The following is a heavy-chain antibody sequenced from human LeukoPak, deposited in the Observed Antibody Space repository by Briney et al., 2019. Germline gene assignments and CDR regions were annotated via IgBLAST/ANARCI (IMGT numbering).Heavy chain of an antibody. CDR1: GFTFSSYS. J-gene: IGHJ4*02. V-gene: IGHV3-21*01. D-gene: IGHD4-17*01. CDR3: AVRMTTVTTSDY. CDR2: ISSSSSYI. Sequence: GGSLRLSCAASGFTFSSYSMNWVRQAPGKGLEWVSSISSSSSYIYYADSVKGRFTISRDNAKNSLYLQMNSLRAEDTAVYYCAVRMTTVTTSDYWGQGTLVTVSS.